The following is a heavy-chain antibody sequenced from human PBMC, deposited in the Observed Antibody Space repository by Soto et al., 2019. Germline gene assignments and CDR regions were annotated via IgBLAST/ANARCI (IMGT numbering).Heavy chain of an antibody. J-gene: IGHJ4*02. V-gene: IGHV1-18*01. CDR1: GYTFTSYG. Sequence: QVHLVQSGAEVKKPGASVKVSCKGSGYTFTSYGITWVRQAPGQGLEWMGWISAHNGNTDYAQKLQGRVTVTRDTSTSTAYMELRGLRSDDTAVYYCASWGYGDYWGQGAGVTVSS. D-gene: IGHD3-16*01. CDR2: ISAHNGNT. CDR3: ASWGYGDY.